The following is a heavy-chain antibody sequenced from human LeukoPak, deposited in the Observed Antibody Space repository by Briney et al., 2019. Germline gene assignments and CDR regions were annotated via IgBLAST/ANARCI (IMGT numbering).Heavy chain of an antibody. J-gene: IGHJ4*02. Sequence: ASVKVSCKASGYTFTSYGISWVRQAPGQGLEWMGWISAYNGNTNYAQKLQGRVTMTTDTSTSTAYMELRCLRSDDTAVYYCARDLVSPRGLRYDYVWGSYRPFDYWGQGTLVTVSS. D-gene: IGHD3-16*02. CDR2: ISAYNGNT. V-gene: IGHV1-18*01. CDR3: ARDLVSPRGLRYDYVWGSYRPFDY. CDR1: GYTFTSYG.